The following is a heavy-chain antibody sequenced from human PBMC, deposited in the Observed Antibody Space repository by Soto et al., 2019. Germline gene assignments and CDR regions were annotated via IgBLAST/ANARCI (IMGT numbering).Heavy chain of an antibody. J-gene: IGHJ6*02. D-gene: IGHD2-21*01. CDR2: IYYSGTT. CDR1: GGSISSGGYY. V-gene: IGHV4-31*03. CDR3: AASCVACGGFNYYGMDV. Sequence: QVQLQESGPGLVKPSQTLSLTCTVSGGSISSGGYYWYWIRQHPGKGLEWIGYIYYSGTTYYNPPLMSRVTLSVDTSKNQFSLKLSSVTAADTAVYYCAASCVACGGFNYYGMDVWGQGTTVTVSS.